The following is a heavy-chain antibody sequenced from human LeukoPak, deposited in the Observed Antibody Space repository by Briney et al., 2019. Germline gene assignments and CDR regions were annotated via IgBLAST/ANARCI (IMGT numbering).Heavy chain of an antibody. CDR1: GGTFSSYA. CDR2: IIPIFGTA. CDR3: ARGRKYTSGYRVTELGSGYSDY. V-gene: IGHV1-69*06. Sequence: SVKVSCKASGGTFSSYAISWVRQAPGQGLEWMGGIIPIFGTANYAQEFQGRVTINADKSTSTAYMELSSLRSEDTAVYYCARGRKYTSGYRVTELGSGYSDYWGQGTLVTVSS. J-gene: IGHJ4*02. D-gene: IGHD5-18*01.